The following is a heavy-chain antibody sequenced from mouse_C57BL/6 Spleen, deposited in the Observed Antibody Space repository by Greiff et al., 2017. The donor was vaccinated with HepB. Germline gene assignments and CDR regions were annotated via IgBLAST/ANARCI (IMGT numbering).Heavy chain of an antibody. CDR3: ARGHGAVVEDWYFDV. D-gene: IGHD1-1*01. Sequence: VQLQQPGAELVKPGASVKLSCKASGYTFTSYWITWVKQRPGQGLEWIGDIYPGSGSTNYNEKFKSKATLTVDTSSSTAYMQLSSLTSEDSAVYDCARGHGAVVEDWYFDVWGTGTTVTVSS. V-gene: IGHV1-55*01. CDR2: IYPGSGST. J-gene: IGHJ1*03. CDR1: GYTFTSYW.